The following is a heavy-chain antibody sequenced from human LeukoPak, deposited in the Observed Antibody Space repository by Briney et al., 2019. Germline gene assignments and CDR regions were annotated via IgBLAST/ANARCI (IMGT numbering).Heavy chain of an antibody. D-gene: IGHD4-17*01. CDR3: ARPAVDDYGDYVGWVGN. CDR1: GYSFTSYW. CDR2: IYPGDSDT. V-gene: IGHV5-51*03. Sequence: KPGESLKISCKGSGYSFTSYWIGWVRQMPGKGLVWMGIIYPGDSDTRYSPSFQGQVTISADKSISTAYLQWSSLKASDTAMYYCARPAVDDYGDYVGWVGNWGQGTLVTVSS. J-gene: IGHJ4*02.